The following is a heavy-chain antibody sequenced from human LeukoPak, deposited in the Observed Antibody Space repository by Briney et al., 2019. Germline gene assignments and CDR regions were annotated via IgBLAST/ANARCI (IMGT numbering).Heavy chain of an antibody. Sequence: PGGSLRLSCAASGFTFSSNGMHWVRQAPGKGLEWVAVIWYDGSNKHYVDSVKGRFTISRDNSKNTLYLQMNSLRAEDTAVYYCAKGGESDYGDHFDYWRQGTLVTVSS. CDR3: AKGGESDYGDHFDY. V-gene: IGHV3-33*06. J-gene: IGHJ4*02. CDR2: IWYDGSNK. CDR1: GFTFSSNG. D-gene: IGHD4-17*01.